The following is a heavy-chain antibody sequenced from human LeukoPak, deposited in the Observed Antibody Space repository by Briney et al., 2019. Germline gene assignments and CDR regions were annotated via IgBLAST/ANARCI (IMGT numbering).Heavy chain of an antibody. Sequence: PGGSLRLSCAAFGFSFSNYAIHWVRQAPGKGLEGVAVVSNDGSNKYFADSVKGRFSISSDNSKNTLYLQMNSLRTEDTAVYYCAKVSGGGLYYDGMDVWGQGTTVTISS. J-gene: IGHJ6*02. CDR1: GFSFSNYA. CDR2: VSNDGSNK. V-gene: IGHV3-30*04. D-gene: IGHD1-14*01. CDR3: AKVSGGGLYYDGMDV.